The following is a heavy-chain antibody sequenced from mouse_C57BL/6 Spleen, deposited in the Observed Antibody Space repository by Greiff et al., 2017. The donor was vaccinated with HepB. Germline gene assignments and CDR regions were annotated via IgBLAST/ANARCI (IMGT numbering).Heavy chain of an antibody. V-gene: IGHV1-50*01. Sequence: QVQLQQSGAELVKPGASVKLSCKASGYTFTSYWMQWVKQRPGQGLEWIGEIDPSDSYTNYNQKFKGKATLTVDTSSSTAYMQLSSLTSEDSAVSYCARRESYYGNSHCDYWGQGTTLTVSA. CDR1: GYTFTSYW. J-gene: IGHJ2*01. D-gene: IGHD2-1*01. CDR2: IDPSDSYT. CDR3: ARRESYYGNSHCDY.